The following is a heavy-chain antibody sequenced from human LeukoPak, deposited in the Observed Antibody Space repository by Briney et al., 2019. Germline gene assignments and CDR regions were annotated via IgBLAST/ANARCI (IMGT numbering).Heavy chain of an antibody. CDR1: GGSISSYY. J-gene: IGHJ6*02. V-gene: IGHV4-4*07. CDR3: ARGATVTPSYYYYGMDV. D-gene: IGHD4-17*01. CDR2: IYTSGST. Sequence: PSETLSLTCTVSGGSISSYYWSWIRQPAGKGLEWIGRIYTSGSTNYNPSLKSRVTMSVDTSKNQSSLKLSSVTAADTAVYYCARGATVTPSYYYYGMDVWGQGTTVTVSS.